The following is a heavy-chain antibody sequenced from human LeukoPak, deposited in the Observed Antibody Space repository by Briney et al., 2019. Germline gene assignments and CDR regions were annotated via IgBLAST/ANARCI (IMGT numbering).Heavy chain of an antibody. J-gene: IGHJ4*02. CDR1: GASISSYY. Sequence: SETLSLTCTVSGASISSYYWSWIRQPPGKGLEWIGHIYYSGSTSYNPALKSRVTIPEDTSKNQISLKLSSVTAADTAVYYCARVRSALDYWGQGTLVTVSS. V-gene: IGHV4-59*12. CDR2: IYYSGST. CDR3: ARVRSALDY. D-gene: IGHD3-10*01.